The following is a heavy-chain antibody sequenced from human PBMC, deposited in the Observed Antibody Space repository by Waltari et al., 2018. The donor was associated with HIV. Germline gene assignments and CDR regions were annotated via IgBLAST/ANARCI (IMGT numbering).Heavy chain of an antibody. Sequence: QVQLHESGPRLVKVSQTLSLTCSVSGGSVSIGAYYWTWIRQPPGRDLGWVGYVYYTGTNDYSWSLRSRVTMSVDKSKNQLSLNLKSVTGADAAIYYCAREVYCGSTSCSTHFFCDLWGQGIQVAV. CDR2: VYYTGTN. CDR3: AREVYCGSTSCSTHFFCDL. J-gene: IGHJ5*02. V-gene: IGHV4-30-4*01. D-gene: IGHD2-21*01. CDR1: GGSVSIGAYY.